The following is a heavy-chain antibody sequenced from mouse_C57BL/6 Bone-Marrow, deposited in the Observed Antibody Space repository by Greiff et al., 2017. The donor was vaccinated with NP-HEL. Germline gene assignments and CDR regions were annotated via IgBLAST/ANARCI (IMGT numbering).Heavy chain of an antibody. J-gene: IGHJ2*01. CDR3: ARDRRLRGYFDY. CDR2: ISYDGSN. D-gene: IGHD2-4*01. CDR1: GYSITSGYY. Sequence: ESGPGLVKPSQSLSLTCSVTGYSITSGYYWNWIRQFPGNKLEWMGYISYDGSNNYNPSLKNRISITRDTSKNQFFLKLNSVTTEDTATYYCARDRRLRGYFDYWGQGTTLTVSS. V-gene: IGHV3-6*01.